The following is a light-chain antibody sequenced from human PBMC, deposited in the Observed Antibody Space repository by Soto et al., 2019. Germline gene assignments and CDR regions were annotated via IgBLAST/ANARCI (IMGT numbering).Light chain of an antibody. Sequence: DIQMTQSPSSLSASVGDRVTITCRASQSISSYLNWYRQKPGKAPKLLIYAASSLQSGVPSRFSGSGSGTDSTLTISSLQPEDFATYYCQQSYSTPPTFGQGTTLEIK. CDR1: QSISSY. CDR2: AAS. J-gene: IGKJ1*01. CDR3: QQSYSTPPT. V-gene: IGKV1-39*01.